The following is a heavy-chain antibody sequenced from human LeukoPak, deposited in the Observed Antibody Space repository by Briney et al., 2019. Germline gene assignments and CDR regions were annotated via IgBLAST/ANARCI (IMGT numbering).Heavy chain of an antibody. J-gene: IGHJ4*02. V-gene: IGHV1-46*01. CDR1: GYTFTSYY. D-gene: IGHD3-9*01. CDR2: INPSGGST. CDR3: ARGGGVLRYFDWLFPYDY. Sequence: ASVKVSCKASGYTFTSYYMHWVRQAPGQGLEWMGIINPSGGSTSYAQKFQGRVTMTRDMSTSTVYMELSSLRSEDTAVYYCARGGGVLRYFDWLFPYDYWGQGTLVIVSS.